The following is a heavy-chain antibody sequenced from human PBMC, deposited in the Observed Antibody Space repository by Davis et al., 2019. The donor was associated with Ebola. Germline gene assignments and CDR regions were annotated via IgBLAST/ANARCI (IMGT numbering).Heavy chain of an antibody. J-gene: IGHJ6*02. CDR2: ISGDGDDT. CDR1: GFTFDDYA. CDR3: AKDYEFWSGSHPKYGMEV. V-gene: IGHV3-43*02. Sequence: GGSLRLSCAASGFTFDDYAMHWVRQVPGKGLEWVSLISGDGDDTYYADSVKGRFTISRDNSKNSLYLQMNSLRTEDTALYYCAKDYEFWSGSHPKYGMEVWGQGTTVTVS. D-gene: IGHD3-3*01.